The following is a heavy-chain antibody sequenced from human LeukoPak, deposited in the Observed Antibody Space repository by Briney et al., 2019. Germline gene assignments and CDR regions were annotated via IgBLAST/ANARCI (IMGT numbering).Heavy chain of an antibody. D-gene: IGHD1-26*01. CDR3: ARSGTVGAMPV. J-gene: IGHJ4*02. Sequence: KTSETLSLTCTVSGGSLSNYYWSWIRLPPGKGLEWIGYIYFSGSTNYNPSLESRLTISVDTSKNQFSLKLSSVTAADTAVYYCARSGTVGAMPVWGQGTLVTVSS. V-gene: IGHV4-59*08. CDR1: GGSLSNYY. CDR2: IYFSGST.